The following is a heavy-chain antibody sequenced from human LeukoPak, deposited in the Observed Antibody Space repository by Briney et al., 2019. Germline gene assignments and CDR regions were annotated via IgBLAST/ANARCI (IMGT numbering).Heavy chain of an antibody. J-gene: IGHJ6*02. D-gene: IGHD6-19*01. Sequence: SETLSLTCTVSGGSISSYYWSWIRQPAGKGLEWIGRIYTSGSTNYNPSLKSRVTMSVDTSKNQFSLKLSSVTTADTAVYYCARDKGTYSSGWYHGMDVWGQGTTVTVSS. CDR2: IYTSGST. CDR1: GGSISSYY. CDR3: ARDKGTYSSGWYHGMDV. V-gene: IGHV4-4*07.